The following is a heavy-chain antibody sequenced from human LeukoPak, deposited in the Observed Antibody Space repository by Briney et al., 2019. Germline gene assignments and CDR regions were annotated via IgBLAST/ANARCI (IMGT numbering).Heavy chain of an antibody. J-gene: IGHJ4*02. D-gene: IGHD1-26*01. CDR2: MNPNSGNT. V-gene: IGHV1-8*01. CDR3: ARDDWSYSFDY. CDR1: GYTLTSYD. Sequence: GASVKVSRKASGYTLTSYDINWVRQATGQGLEWMGWMNPNSGNTGYAQKFQGRVTMTRNTSISTAYMELSSLRSEDTAVYCCARDDWSYSFDYWGQGTLVTVSS.